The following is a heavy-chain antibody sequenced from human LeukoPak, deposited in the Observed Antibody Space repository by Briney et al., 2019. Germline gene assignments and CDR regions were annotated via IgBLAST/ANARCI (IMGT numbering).Heavy chain of an antibody. J-gene: IGHJ4*02. Sequence: GGSLRLSCAASGFTFSSYSMNWVRQAPGKGLVWVSRINTDGSSTSYADSVKGRFTISRDNAKNTLYLQMNSLRAEDTAVYYCARVKVATKYCSSTSCLLRDYWGQGTLVTVSS. CDR2: INTDGSST. V-gene: IGHV3-74*01. CDR1: GFTFSSYS. CDR3: ARVKVATKYCSSTSCLLRDY. D-gene: IGHD2-2*01.